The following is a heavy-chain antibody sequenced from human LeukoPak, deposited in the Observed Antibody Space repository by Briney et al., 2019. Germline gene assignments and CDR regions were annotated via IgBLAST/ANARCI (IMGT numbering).Heavy chain of an antibody. Sequence: PGASVRVSCKASGYTFTSYGISWVRQAPGQGLEWMGWISAYNGNTNYAQKLQGRVTMTTDTSTSTAYMELRSLRSDDTAVYYCARVLGSGSSWVYYYYYMDAWGKGTTVTISS. V-gene: IGHV1-18*01. J-gene: IGHJ6*03. D-gene: IGHD6-13*01. CDR3: ARVLGSGSSWVYYYYYMDA. CDR1: GYTFTSYG. CDR2: ISAYNGNT.